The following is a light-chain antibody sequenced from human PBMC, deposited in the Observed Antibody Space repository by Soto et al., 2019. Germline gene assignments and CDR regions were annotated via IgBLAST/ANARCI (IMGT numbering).Light chain of an antibody. CDR3: QQYDNLPYT. V-gene: IGKV1-33*01. CDR1: QDISSY. Sequence: DIQMTQSPSSLSASEGDRVTITCQASQDISSYLNWFQQKPGKAPKLLIYDASNLETGVPSRFSGSGSGTDFAFTISSLQPEDVATYYCQQYDNLPYTFGQGTKLEIK. J-gene: IGKJ2*01. CDR2: DAS.